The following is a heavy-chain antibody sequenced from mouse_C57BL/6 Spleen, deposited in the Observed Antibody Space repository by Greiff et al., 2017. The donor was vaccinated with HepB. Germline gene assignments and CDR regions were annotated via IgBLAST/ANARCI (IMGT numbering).Heavy chain of an antibody. CDR2: IWTGGGT. V-gene: IGHV2-9-1*01. CDR3: ARNGRYGNSWYFDV. Sequence: VKLMESGPGLVAPSQSLSITCTVSGFSLTSYAISWVRQPPGKGLEWLGVIWTGGGTNYNSALKSRLSISKDNSKSQVFLKMNILQTDDTARYYCARNGRYGNSWYFDVWGTGTTVTVSS. CDR1: GFSLTSYA. J-gene: IGHJ1*03. D-gene: IGHD2-10*02.